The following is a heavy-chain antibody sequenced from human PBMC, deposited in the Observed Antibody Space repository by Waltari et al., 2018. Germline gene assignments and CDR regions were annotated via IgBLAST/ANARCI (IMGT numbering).Heavy chain of an antibody. V-gene: IGHV3-48*04. CDR2: ISSSSSTI. Sequence: EVQLVESGGGLVQPGGSLRLSCAASGFTFSSYSMTWVRRAPGKGLEWVSYISSSSSTIYYADSVKGRVTISRDNAKNSLYLQMNSLRAEDTAVYYCARGGSRYYYYMDVWGKGTTVTISS. CDR1: GFTFSSYS. CDR3: ARGGSRYYYYMDV. J-gene: IGHJ6*03. D-gene: IGHD3-16*01.